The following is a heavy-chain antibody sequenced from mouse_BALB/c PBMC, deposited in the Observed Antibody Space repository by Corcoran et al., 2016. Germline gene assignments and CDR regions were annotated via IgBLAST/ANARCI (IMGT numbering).Heavy chain of an antibody. J-gene: IGHJ3*01. V-gene: IGHV1-18*01. Sequence: EVQLQQSGPELVKPGASMKISCKASGYSFTGYTMNWVKQSHGKNLEWIGLINPYNGGTSYNQKFKGKATLTVDKSSSTAYMELLSLTSEDSADYDVARGDDGYYGFAYWGQGTLVTVSA. D-gene: IGHD2-3*01. CDR3: ARGDDGYYGFAY. CDR1: GYSFTGYT. CDR2: INPYNGGT.